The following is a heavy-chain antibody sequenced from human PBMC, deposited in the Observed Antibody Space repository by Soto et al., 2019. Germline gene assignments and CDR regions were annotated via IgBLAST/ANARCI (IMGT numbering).Heavy chain of an antibody. CDR3: ARDLPAAEDY. J-gene: IGHJ4*02. D-gene: IGHD6-25*01. CDR2: INSDGSST. Sequence: EVQLVASGGGLVQPGGSLRLSCAASGFTFSRYWMHWVRQAPGKGLVWVPHINSDGSSTNYEDSVKGRFTISRDNAKNTLYLQVNSLRAEDTAVYYCARDLPAAEDYWGQGTLVTVSS. CDR1: GFTFSRYW. V-gene: IGHV3-74*01.